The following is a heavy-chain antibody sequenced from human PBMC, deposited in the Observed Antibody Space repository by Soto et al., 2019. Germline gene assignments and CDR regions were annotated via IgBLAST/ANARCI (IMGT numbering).Heavy chain of an antibody. Sequence: QVPLVQSGAEVKKPGSSVTVSCKASGGTFSSYAIHWVRQAPGQGLEWMGGIIPMYGPAKYAQRYQGRVTITADESTTTVYMELTSLTSQDTAVYYWARGTSMVRGVIDTWFDPWGHGTLVTVSS. D-gene: IGHD3-10*01. CDR3: ARGTSMVRGVIDTWFDP. J-gene: IGHJ5*02. CDR2: IIPMYGPA. V-gene: IGHV1-69*01. CDR1: GGTFSSYA.